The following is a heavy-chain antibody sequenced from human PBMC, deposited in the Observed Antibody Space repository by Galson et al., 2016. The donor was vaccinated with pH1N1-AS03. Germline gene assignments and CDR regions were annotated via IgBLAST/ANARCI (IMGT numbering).Heavy chain of an antibody. J-gene: IGHJ4*02. CDR1: GYSISSGYY. D-gene: IGHD3-3*01. Sequence: ETLSLTCAVSGYSISSGYYWGWIRQPPGKGLEWIGSIYHSGSTYYNPSLMSRVTISVDTSKNRFSLKVTSVTAADTAVYYCARVGKYFDFWSGYSDSDYWGQGTLVTVSS. CDR2: IYHSGST. CDR3: ARVGKYFDFWSGYSDSDY. V-gene: IGHV4-38-2*01.